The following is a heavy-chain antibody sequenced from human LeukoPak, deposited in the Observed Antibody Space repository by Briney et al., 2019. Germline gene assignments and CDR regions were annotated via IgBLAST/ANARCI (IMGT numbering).Heavy chain of an antibody. Sequence: PGGSLRLSCAASGFTFSDYSMNWVRQAPGRGLEWPSYIGLASGFTSYADSVKGRFTISSDTARNSLYLHLNSLRAEDTAVYFCARDHNWAFDSWGQGTLVTVSS. CDR1: GFTFSDYS. CDR3: ARDHNWAFDS. V-gene: IGHV3-21*05. J-gene: IGHJ4*02. D-gene: IGHD1-20*01. CDR2: IGLASGFT.